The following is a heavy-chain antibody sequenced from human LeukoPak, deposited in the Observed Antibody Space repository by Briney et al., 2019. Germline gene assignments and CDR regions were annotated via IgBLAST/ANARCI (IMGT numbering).Heavy chain of an antibody. CDR2: INSDGSST. Sequence: GGSLRLSCAASGFTFSSYWMHWVRQAPGKGLVWVSRINSDGSSTSYADSVKGRFTVSRDNAKNTLYLQMNSLRAEDTAVYYCARQRHLVRGVSYWGQGTLVTVSS. CDR1: GFTFSSYW. CDR3: ARQRHLVRGVSY. D-gene: IGHD3-10*01. J-gene: IGHJ4*02. V-gene: IGHV3-74*01.